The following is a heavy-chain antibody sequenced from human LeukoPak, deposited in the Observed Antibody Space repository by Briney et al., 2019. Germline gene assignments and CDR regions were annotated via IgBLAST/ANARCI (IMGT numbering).Heavy chain of an antibody. V-gene: IGHV3-48*03. Sequence: GGSLRLSCEDSGFTFRSYEMNWVRQAPGKGLEWIAYLSSSGSAFSYADSVKGRFTIARDNAKNSVYLEMNSLRADDTAVYYCARGPSSGSYFDYWGQGTLVTVSS. CDR2: LSSSGSAF. D-gene: IGHD1-26*01. J-gene: IGHJ4*02. CDR3: ARGPSSGSYFDY. CDR1: GFTFRSYE.